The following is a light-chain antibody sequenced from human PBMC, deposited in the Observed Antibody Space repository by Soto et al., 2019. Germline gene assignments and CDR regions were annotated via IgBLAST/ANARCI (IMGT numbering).Light chain of an antibody. CDR3: QRFGL. V-gene: IGKV1-33*01. CDR2: DAS. CDR1: QDMSNY. Sequence: DIQLTQSPSSLSASVGDRVTITCQASQDMSNYLNWYQQKPGKAPKLLIYDASNLETGVPSRFSGNGSGTDFSFTISRLQPEDIATYYCQRFGLFGPGTKVDIK. J-gene: IGKJ3*01.